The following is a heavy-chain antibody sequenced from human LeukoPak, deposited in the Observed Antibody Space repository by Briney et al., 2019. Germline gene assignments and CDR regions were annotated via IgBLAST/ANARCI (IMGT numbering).Heavy chain of an antibody. V-gene: IGHV4-34*01. Sequence: SETLSLTCAVYGGSFSGYYWSWIRQPPGKGLEWIGEINHSGSTNYNPSLKSRVTISVDTSKNQFSLKLSSVTAADTAVYYCARLYSSGWYNDAFNIGGQGTMVTVSS. CDR2: INHSGST. CDR3: ARLYSSGWYNDAFNI. CDR1: GGSFSGYY. D-gene: IGHD6-19*01. J-gene: IGHJ3*02.